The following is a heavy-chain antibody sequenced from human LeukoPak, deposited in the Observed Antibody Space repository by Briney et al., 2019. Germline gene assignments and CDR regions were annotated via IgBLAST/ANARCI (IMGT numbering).Heavy chain of an antibody. J-gene: IGHJ4*02. V-gene: IGHV1-46*01. CDR1: GYTFTSYY. Sequence: GASVKVSCKASGYTFTSYYMHWVRQPPGQGLEWMGIINPSGGSTSYAQKFQGRVTMTRDTSTSTVYMELSSLRSEDTAVYYCARDMGSMVATDSTIFDYWGQGTLVTVSS. D-gene: IGHD5-12*01. CDR2: INPSGGST. CDR3: ARDMGSMVATDSTIFDY.